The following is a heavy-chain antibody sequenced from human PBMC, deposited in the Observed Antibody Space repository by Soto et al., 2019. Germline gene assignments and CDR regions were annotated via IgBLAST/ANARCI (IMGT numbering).Heavy chain of an antibody. D-gene: IGHD2-15*01. Sequence: QVQLQESGPGLVKPSQTLSLTCTVSGGSISSGDYYWSWIRQPPGKGLEWIGYIYYSGSTYYNPSLKSRVTISVETSKNQFSLKLSSVTAADTAVYYCARYCSGGSCYSGGGMDVWGQGTTVTVSS. J-gene: IGHJ6*02. CDR3: ARYCSGGSCYSGGGMDV. CDR1: GGSISSGDYY. CDR2: IYYSGST. V-gene: IGHV4-30-4*01.